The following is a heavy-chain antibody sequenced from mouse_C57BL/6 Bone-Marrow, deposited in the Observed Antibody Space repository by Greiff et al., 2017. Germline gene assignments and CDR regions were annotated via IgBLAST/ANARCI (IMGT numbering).Heavy chain of an antibody. CDR3: AREGGTGFDY. CDR2: IDPSDSYT. J-gene: IGHJ2*01. V-gene: IGHV1-69*01. Sequence: QVQLQQPGAELVMPGASVKLSCKASGYTFTSYWMHWVKQRPGQGLEWIGEIDPSDSYTNYNQKFKGKSTLTVDKSSSTAYMQLSSLTSEDSAVYYCAREGGTGFDYWGQVTTLTVSS. D-gene: IGHD4-1*01. CDR1: GYTFTSYW.